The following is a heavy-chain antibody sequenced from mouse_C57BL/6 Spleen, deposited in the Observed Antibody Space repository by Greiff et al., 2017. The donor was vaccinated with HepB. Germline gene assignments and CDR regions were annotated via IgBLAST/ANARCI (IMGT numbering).Heavy chain of an antibody. J-gene: IGHJ2*01. V-gene: IGHV1-82*01. CDR2: IYPGDGDT. CDR1: GYAFSSSW. Sequence: QVQLKESGPELVKPGASVKISCKASGYAFSSSWMNWVKQRPGKGLEWIGRIYPGDGDTNYNGKFKGKATLTADKSSSTAYMQLSSLTSEDSAVYCCARGDYDYDYWGQGTTLTVSS. CDR3: ARGDYDYDY. D-gene: IGHD2-4*01.